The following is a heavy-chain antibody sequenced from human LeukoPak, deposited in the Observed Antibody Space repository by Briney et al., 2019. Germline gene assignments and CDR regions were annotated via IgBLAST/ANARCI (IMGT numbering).Heavy chain of an antibody. CDR2: INPNSGGT. D-gene: IGHD6-19*01. CDR1: GYTFTSYG. J-gene: IGHJ4*02. CDR3: ARDWDSSGWYWAYFDY. Sequence: ASVKVSCKASGYTFTSYGISWVRQAPGQGLEWMGWINPNSGGTNYAQKFQGRVTMTRDTSISTAYMELSRLRSDDTAVYYCARDWDSSGWYWAYFDYWGQGTLVTVSS. V-gene: IGHV1-2*02.